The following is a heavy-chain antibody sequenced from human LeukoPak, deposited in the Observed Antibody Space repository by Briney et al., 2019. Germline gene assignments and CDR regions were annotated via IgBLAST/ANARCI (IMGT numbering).Heavy chain of an antibody. J-gene: IGHJ4*02. D-gene: IGHD2/OR15-2a*01. Sequence: SVKVSCKASEFTFSNSAFQWVRQARGQRLEWMGWIVVGSGNTNYAQRFQERVIISRDMSTETVYMELSSLKSEDTAVYYCAADDQQLILWGQGTLVAVSS. CDR2: IVVGSGNT. CDR3: AADDQQLIL. V-gene: IGHV1-58*01. CDR1: EFTFSNSA.